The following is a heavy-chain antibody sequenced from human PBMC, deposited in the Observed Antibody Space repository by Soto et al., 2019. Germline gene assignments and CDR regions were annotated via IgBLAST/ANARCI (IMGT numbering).Heavy chain of an antibody. Sequence: SETLSVTCAVYGGSVNGYYWNWIRQPPGKGLEWIGEINHTGGTHYNPSLKSRVTMSVDTSKNQFSLRLSSVTAADTAIYYCATRITVFGLLIPQFDPWAQGTQVTVSS. J-gene: IGHJ5*02. D-gene: IGHD3-3*01. V-gene: IGHV4-34*01. CDR1: GGSVNGYY. CDR2: INHTGGT. CDR3: ATRITVFGLLIPQFDP.